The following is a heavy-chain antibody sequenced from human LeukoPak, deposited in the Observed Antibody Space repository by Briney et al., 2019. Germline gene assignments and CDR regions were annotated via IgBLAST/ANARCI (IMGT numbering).Heavy chain of an antibody. CDR1: GGSFSGYY. V-gene: IGHV4-34*01. J-gene: IGHJ6*04. CDR3: ARGASYCVVYNYYSMDV. D-gene: IGHD2-21*01. Sequence: SETLSLTCAVYGGSFSGYYWSWIRQPPGKGLEWIGEINHSGSTNYNPSLKSRVTISVDTSKNQFSLKLSSVTAADTAVYYCARGASYCVVYNYYSMDVWGKGTTVTVSS. CDR2: INHSGST.